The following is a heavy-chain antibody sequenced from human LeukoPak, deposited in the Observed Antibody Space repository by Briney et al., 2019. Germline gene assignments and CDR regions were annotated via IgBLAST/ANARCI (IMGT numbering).Heavy chain of an antibody. D-gene: IGHD3-22*01. CDR3: AQLNNYYDSSGSDY. J-gene: IGHJ4*02. CDR2: ISAYNGNT. Sequence: ASVKVSRKASGYTFTRYGISWVRQAPGQGLEWMGWISAYNGNTNYAQKLQGRVTMTTDTSTSTAYMELRSLRSDDTAVYYCAQLNNYYDSSGSDYWGQGTLVTVSS. CDR1: GYTFTRYG. V-gene: IGHV1-18*01.